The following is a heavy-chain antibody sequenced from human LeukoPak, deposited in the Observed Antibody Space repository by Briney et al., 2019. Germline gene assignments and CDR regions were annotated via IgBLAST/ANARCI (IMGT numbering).Heavy chain of an antibody. CDR1: GFTVSSNY. V-gene: IGHV3-66*01. CDR2: IYSGGST. D-gene: IGHD6-13*01. J-gene: IGHJ4*02. Sequence: GGSLRLSCAAPGFTVSSNYMSWVRQAPGKGLEWVSVIYSGGSTYYADSVKGRFTISRDNSKNTLYLQMNSLRAEDTAVYYCAKGSRWQQLAYFDYWGQGTLVTVSS. CDR3: AKGSRWQQLAYFDY.